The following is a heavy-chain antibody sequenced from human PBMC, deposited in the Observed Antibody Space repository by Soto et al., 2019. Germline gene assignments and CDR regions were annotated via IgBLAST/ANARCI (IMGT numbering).Heavy chain of an antibody. V-gene: IGHV1-69*13. CDR3: AREDIVVVVASPYYYGMDV. CDR1: GGTFSSYA. CDR2: IIPIFGTA. J-gene: IGHJ6*02. D-gene: IGHD2-15*01. Sequence: AVKVSCKASGGTFSSYAISWVRQAPGQGLEWMGGIIPIFGTANYAQKFQGRVTITADESTSTAYMELSSLRSEDTAVYYCAREDIVVVVASPYYYGMDVWGQGTTVTVSS.